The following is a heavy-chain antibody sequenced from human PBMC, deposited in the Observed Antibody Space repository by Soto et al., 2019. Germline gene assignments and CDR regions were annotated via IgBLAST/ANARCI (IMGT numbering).Heavy chain of an antibody. CDR2: ISYDGSNK. D-gene: IGHD2-2*01. CDR3: TSTTCYGREGGY. V-gene: IGHV3-30*03. J-gene: IGHJ4*02. Sequence: PGGSLRLSCAASGFTFSSYGMHWVRQAPGKGLEWVAVISYDGSNKYYADSVKGRFTISRDNSKNTLYLQMNSLRAEDTAVYYCTSTTCYGREGGYWGQGTLVTVSS. CDR1: GFTFSSYG.